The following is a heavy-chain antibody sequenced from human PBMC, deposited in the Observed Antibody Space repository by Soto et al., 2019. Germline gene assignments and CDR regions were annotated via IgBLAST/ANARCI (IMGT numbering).Heavy chain of an antibody. J-gene: IGHJ4*02. CDR1: GYTFPRYK. Sequence: APMKGSRKASGYTFPRYKVHRVGQGPGQGLEWMAIINPSGGTTYYVQKFEGRVTLTTDTSTSTVYMELSSLRSDDTAVYYCARVRGGGSEYFFDYWGQGTLVTVSS. CDR3: ARVRGGGSEYFFDY. V-gene: IGHV1-46*01. D-gene: IGHD2-15*01. CDR2: INPSGGTT.